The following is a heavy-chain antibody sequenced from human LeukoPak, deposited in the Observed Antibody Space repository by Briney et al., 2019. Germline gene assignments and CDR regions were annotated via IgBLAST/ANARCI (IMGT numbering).Heavy chain of an antibody. D-gene: IGHD5-12*01. V-gene: IGHV3-21*01. J-gene: IGHJ5*02. CDR2: ISSSSSYI. Sequence: PGGSLRLSCAASGFTFSSYSMNWVRQAPGKGLEWVSSISSSSSYIYYADSVKGRFTISRDNAKNSLYLQMNSLRAEDTAVYYCARAPDIVATVLKDPWFDPWGQGTLGTVSS. CDR3: ARAPDIVATVLKDPWFDP. CDR1: GFTFSSYS.